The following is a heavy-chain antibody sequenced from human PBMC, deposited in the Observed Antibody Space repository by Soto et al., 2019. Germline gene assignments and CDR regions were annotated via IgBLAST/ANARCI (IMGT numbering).Heavy chain of an antibody. J-gene: IGHJ3*02. CDR2: ISSSGSTI. V-gene: IGHV3-48*03. Sequence: VGSLRLSCAASGFTFSSYEMNWVRQAPGKGLEWVSYISSSGSTIYYADSVKGRFTISRDNAKNSLYLQMNSLRAEDTAVYYCARDKWADSCGHAFDIWGQGTMVTVSS. CDR1: GFTFSSYE. CDR3: ARDKWADSCGHAFDI. D-gene: IGHD5-18*01.